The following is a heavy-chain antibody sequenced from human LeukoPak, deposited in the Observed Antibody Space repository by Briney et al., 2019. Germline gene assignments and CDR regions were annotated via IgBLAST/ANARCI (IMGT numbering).Heavy chain of an antibody. J-gene: IGHJ4*02. CDR2: ISSSSASI. D-gene: IGHD3-10*01. CDR1: GFTFSSYS. Sequence: PGGSLKLSCAASGFTFSSYSMNWVRQAPGKGLEWLSYISSSSASIYYAYSVKGRFTISRDNANTSLNLQMNSLRDEDRAVYYCARLPFGVTEAYWGQGTLVTVSS. CDR3: ARLPFGVTEAY. V-gene: IGHV3-48*02.